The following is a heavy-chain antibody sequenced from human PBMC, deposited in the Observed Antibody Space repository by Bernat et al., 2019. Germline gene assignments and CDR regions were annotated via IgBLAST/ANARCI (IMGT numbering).Heavy chain of an antibody. Sequence: EVQLVESGGGLVQPGRSLRLSCAASGFTFDDYAMHWVRQAPGKGLEWVSGISWNSGSIGYADSVKGRFTISRDNAKNSLYLQMNSLRAEDTALYYCAKDKVGYYDSSGYSPSGLWDYWGQGTLVTVSS. D-gene: IGHD3-22*01. V-gene: IGHV3-9*01. CDR1: GFTFDDYA. CDR2: ISWNSGSI. CDR3: AKDKVGYYDSSGYSPSGLWDY. J-gene: IGHJ4*02.